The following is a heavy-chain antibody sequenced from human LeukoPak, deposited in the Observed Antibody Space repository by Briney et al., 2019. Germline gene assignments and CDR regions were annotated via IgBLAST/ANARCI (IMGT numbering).Heavy chain of an antibody. CDR3: ARDPGAYPYYFDY. J-gene: IGHJ4*02. CDR1: GGSISSGDYF. Sequence: PSETLSLTCTVSGGSISSGDYFWSWIRQPPGKGPEWIGYIHYSGSTFYNPSLKSRVTISVDTSKNQFSLNLSSVTAADTAVYHCARDPGAYPYYFDYWGQGTLVTVSS. V-gene: IGHV4-30-4*01. CDR2: IHYSGST. D-gene: IGHD3-10*01.